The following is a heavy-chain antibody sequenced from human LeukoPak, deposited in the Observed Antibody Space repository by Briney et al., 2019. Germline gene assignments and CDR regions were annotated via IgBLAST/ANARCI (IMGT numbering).Heavy chain of an antibody. CDR1: CASVTIGGFY. CDR3: ARHSGSGSLSRPFDP. V-gene: IGHV4-39*01. D-gene: IGHD3-10*01. CDR2: VYYTGST. J-gene: IGHJ5*02. Sequence: PSETLSLTCSFSCASVTIGGFYWGWLRQPPGKEPEWIATVYYTGSTYYNPSLKSRVTISIDTAKNQFSLRLTSVTATDTAVYHCARHSGSGSLSRPFDPWGQGTLVTVSS.